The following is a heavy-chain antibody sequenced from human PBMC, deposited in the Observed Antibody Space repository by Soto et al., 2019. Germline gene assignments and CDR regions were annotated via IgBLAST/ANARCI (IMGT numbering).Heavy chain of an antibody. CDR2: IYHSGSI. D-gene: IGHD1-26*01. CDR1: GYSISSGYY. CDR3: ARRNLGATPDAFDI. V-gene: IGHV4-38-2*01. Sequence: SETLSLTCAVSGYSISSGYYWGWIRQPPGKGLEWIGSIYHSGSIYYNPSLKSRVTISVDTSKNQFSLKLSSVTAADTAVYYCARRNLGATPDAFDIWGQGTMVTVSS. J-gene: IGHJ3*02.